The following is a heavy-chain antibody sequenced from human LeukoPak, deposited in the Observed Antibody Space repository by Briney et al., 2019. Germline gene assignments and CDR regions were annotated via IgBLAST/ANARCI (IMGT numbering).Heavy chain of an antibody. J-gene: IGHJ4*02. CDR2: VSPGDSDT. CDR3: ARHLDDSSGYYYRTMYYFDY. Sequence: GGSLKISRKGSGYSFTTYRIGWVRQMPGKGLEWMGVVSPGDSDTRYSPSFQGQVTISADKSISTAYLQWSSLKASDTAMYYCARHLDDSSGYYYRTMYYFDYWGQGTLVTVSS. V-gene: IGHV5-51*01. CDR1: GYSFTTYR. D-gene: IGHD3-22*01.